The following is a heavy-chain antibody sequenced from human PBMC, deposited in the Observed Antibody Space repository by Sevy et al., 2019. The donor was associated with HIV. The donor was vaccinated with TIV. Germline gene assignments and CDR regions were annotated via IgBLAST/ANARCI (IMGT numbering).Heavy chain of an antibody. CDR3: TNEVYGDLSYGMDV. CDR2: IKSKTVGGTT. CDR1: GFTFSHAW. V-gene: IGHV3-15*05. J-gene: IGHJ6*02. Sequence: GGSLRLSCAGSGFTFSHAWMTWVRQAPGKGLEWVGRIKSKTVGGTTDYSAPVKGRFTISRDDSETTMYLQMNSLKTEDTAVYYCTNEVYGDLSYGMDVWGQGTTVTVSS. D-gene: IGHD4-17*01.